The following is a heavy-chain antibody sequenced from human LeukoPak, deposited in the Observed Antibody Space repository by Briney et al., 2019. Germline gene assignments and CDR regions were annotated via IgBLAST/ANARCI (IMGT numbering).Heavy chain of an antibody. CDR3: ARESWTTGSTPFDY. CDR2: ISSSSSYI. V-gene: IGHV3-21*01. D-gene: IGHD4-17*01. Sequence: GGSLRLSCAASGFTFSSYSMNWVRQAPGKGLEWVSSISSSSSYIYYADSVKGRFTISRDSAKNSLYLQMNSLRAEDTAVYYCARESWTTGSTPFDYWGQGTLVTVSS. J-gene: IGHJ4*02. CDR1: GFTFSSYS.